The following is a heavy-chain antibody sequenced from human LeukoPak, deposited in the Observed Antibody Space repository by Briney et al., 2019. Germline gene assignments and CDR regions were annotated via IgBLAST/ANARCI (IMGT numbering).Heavy chain of an antibody. CDR3: ARLTMVRGVYNWFDP. D-gene: IGHD3-10*01. V-gene: IGHV5-51*01. Sequence: GESLQISCKGSGYSFTSYWIGWVRQMPEKGLEWMGIIYPGDSDTRYSPSFQGQVTISADKSTSTAYLQWSSLKASDTAMYYCARLTMVRGVYNWFDPWGQGTLVTVSS. J-gene: IGHJ5*02. CDR2: IYPGDSDT. CDR1: GYSFTSYW.